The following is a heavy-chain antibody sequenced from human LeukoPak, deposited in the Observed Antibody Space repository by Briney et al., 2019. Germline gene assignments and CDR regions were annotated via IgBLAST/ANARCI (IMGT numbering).Heavy chain of an antibody. CDR1: GFTFDDYV. Sequence: GGSLRLSCAASGFTFDDYVMTWVRQSPGKGLEAFSLVGWDGVTTPSADSVTCRFTISIHNTKISLYLQMNSLITEDTAVYYCAKGSTYNILTDNLDYWGQGTLVTVSS. CDR2: VGWDGVTT. CDR3: AKGSTYNILTDNLDY. D-gene: IGHD3-9*01. V-gene: IGHV3-43*01. J-gene: IGHJ4*02.